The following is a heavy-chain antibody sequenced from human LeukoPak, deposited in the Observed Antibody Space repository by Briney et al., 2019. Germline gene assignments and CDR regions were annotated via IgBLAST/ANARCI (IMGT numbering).Heavy chain of an antibody. J-gene: IGHJ5*02. V-gene: IGHV1-8*01. CDR3: ARGKRSGFLNWFDP. D-gene: IGHD3-10*01. CDR2: MNPNSGNT. Sequence: ASVKVSCKASGYTFTSYDINWVRQATGQGLEWMGWMNPNSGNTGYAQKFQGRVTMTRDTSISTAYMELSSLRSEDTAVYYCARGKRSGFLNWFDPWGQGTLVTVSS. CDR1: GYTFTSYD.